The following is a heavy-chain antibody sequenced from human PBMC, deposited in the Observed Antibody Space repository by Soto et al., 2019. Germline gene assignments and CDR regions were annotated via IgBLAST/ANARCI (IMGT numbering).Heavy chain of an antibody. D-gene: IGHD1-1*01. J-gene: IGHJ3*02. CDR1: GFTFSSYW. CDR3: ARDLPLGWNHRGCAFDI. CDR2: INSDGSST. V-gene: IGHV3-74*01. Sequence: EVQLVESGGGLVQPGGSLRLSCAASGFTFSSYWMHWVRQAPGKGLVWVSRINSDGSSTSYADSVKGRFTISRDNAKNTLYLQMNSLRAEDTAVYYCARDLPLGWNHRGCAFDIWGKGTMVTVSS.